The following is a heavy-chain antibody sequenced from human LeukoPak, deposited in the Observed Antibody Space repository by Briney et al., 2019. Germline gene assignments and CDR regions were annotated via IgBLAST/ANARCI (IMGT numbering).Heavy chain of an antibody. D-gene: IGHD6-19*01. J-gene: IGHJ4*02. Sequence: ASVKVSCTASGYTFTGYYMHWVRQAPGQGLEWMGRINPNSGGTNYAQKFQGRVTMTRDTSISTAYMELSRLRSDDTAVYYCARDGSGYSSGWYFHDYWGQGTLVTVSS. CDR3: ARDGSGYSSGWYFHDY. CDR1: GYTFTGYY. V-gene: IGHV1-2*06. CDR2: INPNSGGT.